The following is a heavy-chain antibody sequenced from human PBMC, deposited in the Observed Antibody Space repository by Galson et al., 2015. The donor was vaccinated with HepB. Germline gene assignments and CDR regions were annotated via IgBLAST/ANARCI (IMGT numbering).Heavy chain of an antibody. Sequence: SLRLSCAASDITFRSYAIHWVRQAPGKGLEWVAVISYDGRKKYYGDSVKGRFTISRDNSNNIMYLQMNSLRVDDTAVYYCASRVPQDTATLGALGYWGQGTLVTVSS. V-gene: IGHV3-30*03. CDR1: DITFRSYA. CDR3: ASRVPQDTATLGALGY. J-gene: IGHJ4*02. D-gene: IGHD5-18*01. CDR2: ISYDGRKK.